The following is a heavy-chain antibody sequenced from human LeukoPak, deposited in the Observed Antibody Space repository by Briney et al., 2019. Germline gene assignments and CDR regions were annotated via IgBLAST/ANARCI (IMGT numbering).Heavy chain of an antibody. J-gene: IGHJ3*02. CDR3: ASVVVVPAHTHLGAFDI. Sequence: GGSLRLSCAASGFTFSSYSMNWVRQAPGKGLEWVAVISYDGSNKYYADSVKGRFTISRDNSKNTLYLQMNSLRAEDTAVYHCASVVVVPAHTHLGAFDIWGQGTMVTVSS. CDR2: ISYDGSNK. CDR1: GFTFSSYS. V-gene: IGHV3-30*03. D-gene: IGHD2-2*01.